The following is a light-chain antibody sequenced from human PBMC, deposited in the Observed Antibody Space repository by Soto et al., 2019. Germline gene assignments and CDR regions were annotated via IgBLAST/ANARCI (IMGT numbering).Light chain of an antibody. CDR1: QSVTSY. J-gene: IGKJ4*01. Sequence: EIVLTQSPGTLSLSPGERATLSCRASQSVTSYLAWYQQKPGQAPRLLIYGASSRATGIPDRFSGSGSGTDFTLTISSLEPEDFAVYYCQQYRSSPPLTFGGGTKVESK. CDR3: QQYRSSPPLT. V-gene: IGKV3-20*01. CDR2: GAS.